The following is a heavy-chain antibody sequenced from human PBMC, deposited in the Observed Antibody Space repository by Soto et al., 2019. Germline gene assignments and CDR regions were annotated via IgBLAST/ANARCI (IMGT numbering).Heavy chain of an antibody. CDR3: ARPDSTGYYDY. CDR1: GYSFTNYW. Sequence: GESLKISCKGSGYSFTNYWIAWVRQMPGKGLEWMAIVYPADSGTRYSPSFQGQVTISADKSISTAYLQWSSLQASDSAIYYCARPDSTGYYDYWGQGTPVTVSS. V-gene: IGHV5-51*01. J-gene: IGHJ4*02. D-gene: IGHD6-19*01. CDR2: VYPADSGT.